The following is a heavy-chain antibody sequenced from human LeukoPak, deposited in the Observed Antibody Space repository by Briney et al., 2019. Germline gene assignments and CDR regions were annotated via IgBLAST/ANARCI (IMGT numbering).Heavy chain of an antibody. CDR1: GYTFTSYG. V-gene: IGHV1-18*01. CDR3: ARDPPPTYYYYGMDV. CDR2: ISAYNGNT. Sequence: ASVKVSCKASGYTFTSYGISWVRQAPGQGLEWMGWISAYNGNTNYAQKLQGRVTMTTDTSTSTAYMELRSLRSDDTAAYYCARDPPPTYYYYGMDVWGQGTTVTVSS. J-gene: IGHJ6*02.